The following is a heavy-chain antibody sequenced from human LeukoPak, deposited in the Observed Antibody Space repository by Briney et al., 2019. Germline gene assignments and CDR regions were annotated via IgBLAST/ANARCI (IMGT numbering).Heavy chain of an antibody. V-gene: IGHV4-39*07. Sequence: SETLSLTCTVSGDSISSSRYYWSWIRQPPGKGLEWIGEINHSGSTNYNPSLKSRVTISVDTSKNQFSLKLSSVTAADTAVYYCARGLSYYYGSGSYSYWGQGTLVTVSS. D-gene: IGHD3-10*01. J-gene: IGHJ4*02. CDR3: ARGLSYYYGSGSYSY. CDR1: GDSISSSRYY. CDR2: INHSGST.